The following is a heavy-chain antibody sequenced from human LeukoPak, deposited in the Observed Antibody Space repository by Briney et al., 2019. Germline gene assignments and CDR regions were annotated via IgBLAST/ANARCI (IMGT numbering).Heavy chain of an antibody. V-gene: IGHV4-31*03. CDR2: IYYSGST. J-gene: IGHJ4*02. CDR1: GGSISSGGYY. CDR3: ARASYSPEGDF. Sequence: SQTLSLTCTVSGGSISSGGYYWSWIRRHPGKGLEWIGYIYYSGSTYYNPSLKSRVTISVDTSKNQFSLKLSSVTAADTAVYYCARASYSPEGDFWGQGTLVTVSS. D-gene: IGHD2-15*01.